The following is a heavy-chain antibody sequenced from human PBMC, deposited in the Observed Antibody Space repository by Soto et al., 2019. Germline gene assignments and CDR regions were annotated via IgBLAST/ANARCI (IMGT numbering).Heavy chain of an antibody. D-gene: IGHD2-2*01. CDR3: AREDSSSSLDY. Sequence: QVQLLQSGAELKRAGSSVRVSCTASGGSFNSYTVSWVRQAPGQGLEWMGRINPYLGISNYAEKFWGRVTISANRSTSTAYMDLSGLTSEDTALYFCAREDSSSSLDYWGQGSLVTVSS. V-gene: IGHV1-69*08. CDR2: INPYLGIS. J-gene: IGHJ4*02. CDR1: GGSFNSYT.